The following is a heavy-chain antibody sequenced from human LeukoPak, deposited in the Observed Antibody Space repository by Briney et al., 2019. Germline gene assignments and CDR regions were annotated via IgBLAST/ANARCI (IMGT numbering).Heavy chain of an antibody. Sequence: GGSLRLSCAASGFTFSSYAMSWVRQAPGKGLEWVSAISGSGGSTYYADSVKGQFTISRDNSKNTLYLQMNSLRAEDTAVYYCAKDGGYSYGPDLFDYWGQGTLVTVSS. J-gene: IGHJ4*02. D-gene: IGHD5-18*01. CDR2: ISGSGGST. CDR3: AKDGGYSYGPDLFDY. V-gene: IGHV3-23*01. CDR1: GFTFSSYA.